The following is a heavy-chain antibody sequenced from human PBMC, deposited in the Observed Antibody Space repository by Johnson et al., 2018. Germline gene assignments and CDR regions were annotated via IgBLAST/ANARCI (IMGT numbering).Heavy chain of an antibody. CDR2: ISYDGSNK. J-gene: IGHJ1*01. CDR3: AKDRGYCGGDCYSYFQH. CDR1: GFTFSSYA. D-gene: IGHD2-21*02. Sequence: QVQLVESGGGVVQPGRSLRLSCAASGFTFSSYAMHWVRQAPGKGLEWVAFISYDGSNKYYADSVKGRFTISRDNSKNTLYLQMNSLRAEDTAVYYCAKDRGYCGGDCYSYFQHWGQGTLVTVSS. V-gene: IGHV3-30*04.